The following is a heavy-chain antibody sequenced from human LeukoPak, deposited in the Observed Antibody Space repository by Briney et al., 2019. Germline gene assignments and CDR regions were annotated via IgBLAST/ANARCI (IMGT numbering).Heavy chain of an antibody. Sequence: PGGSLRLSCAASGFTFSGYGMHWVRQAPGKGLEWVAFVRYDSSNKYYADSVKGRFTVSRDNSKNMLYLQMNSLRAEDTAVYYCAKIAAAGLGHIDYWGQGTLVTVSS. J-gene: IGHJ4*02. CDR1: GFTFSGYG. CDR3: AKIAAAGLGHIDY. D-gene: IGHD6-13*01. CDR2: VRYDSSNK. V-gene: IGHV3-30*02.